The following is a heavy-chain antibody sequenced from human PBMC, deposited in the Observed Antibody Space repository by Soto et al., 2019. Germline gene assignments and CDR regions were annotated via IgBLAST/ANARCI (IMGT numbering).Heavy chain of an antibody. CDR3: AKRRSYGDFHH. CDR2: FYWDDDK. CDR1: GFSLSTTGVG. D-gene: IGHD4-17*01. J-gene: IGHJ1*01. Sequence: QITLKESGPTLVKPTQTVTLTCTFSGFSLSTTGVGVGRIRQPPVKTLEWLALFYWDDDKHYSPSLKSRLNSTKDTSKNQVVLTMTNMDTVDTATYYCAKRRSYGDFHHWGQGTLVTVSS. V-gene: IGHV2-5*02.